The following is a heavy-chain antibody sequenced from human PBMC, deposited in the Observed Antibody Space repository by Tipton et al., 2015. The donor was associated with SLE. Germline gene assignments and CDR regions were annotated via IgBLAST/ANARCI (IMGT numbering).Heavy chain of an antibody. J-gene: IGHJ5*02. D-gene: IGHD2-21*01. Sequence: LRLSCTVSGGSISSYYWSWIRQPPGKGLEWIGYIYYSGSTNYNPSLKSRVTISVDTSKNQISLKLSSVTAADTAVYYCARGAVLIQDNSWFDPWGQGTLVTVSS. CDR3: ARGAVLIQDNSWFDP. V-gene: IGHV4-59*01. CDR2: IYYSGST. CDR1: GGSISSYY.